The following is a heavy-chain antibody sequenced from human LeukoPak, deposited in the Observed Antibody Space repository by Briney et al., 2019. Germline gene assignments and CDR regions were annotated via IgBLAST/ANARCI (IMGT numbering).Heavy chain of an antibody. CDR1: GGSVNSNRYY. CDR3: ARATYDYDSSPFDI. V-gene: IGHV4-39*07. Sequence: SETLSLTCTVSGGSVNSNRYYWGWIRQPPGKGLEWIGNIYYSGSTYYNPSLKSRVAISLDTSNNQFSLRLGSVTAADTAVYYCARATYDYDSSPFDIWGQGTKVTVSS. D-gene: IGHD3-22*01. J-gene: IGHJ3*02. CDR2: IYYSGST.